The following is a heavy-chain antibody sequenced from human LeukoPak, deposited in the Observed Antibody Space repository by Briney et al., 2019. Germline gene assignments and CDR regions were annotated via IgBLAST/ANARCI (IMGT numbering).Heavy chain of an antibody. CDR1: GGSFSGYY. V-gene: IGHV4-34*01. CDR2: INHSGST. CDR3: ARERYCSGGSCLDGFDY. D-gene: IGHD2-15*01. Sequence: SETLSLTCAVYGGSFSGYYWSWIRQPPGKGLEWIGEINHSGSTNYNPSLKSRVTISVDTSKNQFPLKLSSVTAADTAVYYCARERYCSGGSCLDGFDYWGQGTLVTVSS. J-gene: IGHJ4*02.